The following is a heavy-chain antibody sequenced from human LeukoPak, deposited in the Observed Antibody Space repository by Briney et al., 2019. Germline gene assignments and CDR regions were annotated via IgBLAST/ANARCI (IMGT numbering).Heavy chain of an antibody. CDR1: GGSISSSNW. D-gene: IGHD3-22*01. V-gene: IGHV4-4*02. CDR3: ARAATYYYDSSGYYLFDY. CDR2: IYHSGST. Sequence: SGTLSLTCAVSGGSISSSNWWSWVRQPPGKGLEWIGEIYHSGSTYYNPSLKSRVTISVDTSKNQFSLKLSSVTAADTAVYYCARAATYYYDSSGYYLFDYWGQGTLVTVSS. J-gene: IGHJ4*02.